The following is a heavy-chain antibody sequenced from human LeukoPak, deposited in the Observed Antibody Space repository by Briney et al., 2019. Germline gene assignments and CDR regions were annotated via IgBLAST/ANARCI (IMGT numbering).Heavy chain of an antibody. CDR1: GGSISS. CDR2: IYYSGST. D-gene: IGHD1-26*01. V-gene: IGHV4-61*08. Sequence: SETLSLTCTVSGGSISSFYWSWFYWSWIRQPPGKGLEWIGYIYYSGSTNYNPSLKSRVTISVDTSKNQFSLKLNSVTAADTAVYYCARDSGSYGRDYYFDYWGRGTLVTVSS. J-gene: IGHJ4*02. CDR3: ARDSGSYGRDYYFDY.